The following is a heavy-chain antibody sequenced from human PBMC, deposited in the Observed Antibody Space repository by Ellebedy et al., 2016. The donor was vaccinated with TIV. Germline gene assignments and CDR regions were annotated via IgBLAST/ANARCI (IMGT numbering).Heavy chain of an antibody. CDR3: AKDWDYSGNYHMDY. CDR1: GFTFSIYG. CDR2: ISGNGANT. V-gene: IGHV3-23*01. D-gene: IGHD1-26*01. J-gene: IGHJ4*02. Sequence: GESLKISCAASGFTFSIYGMHWVRQAPGKGLEGVSTISGNGANTYYADSVRGRFTISRDNSKNTLYLQMNSLRVDDTAIYYCAKDWDYSGNYHMDYWGQGTLVTVSS.